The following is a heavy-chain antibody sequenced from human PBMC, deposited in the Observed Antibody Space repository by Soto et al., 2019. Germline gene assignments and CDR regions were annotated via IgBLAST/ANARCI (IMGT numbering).Heavy chain of an antibody. V-gene: IGHV3-48*01. CDR3: ARAMTIKRYGYYYYYGMDV. CDR1: GFTFSSYS. CDR2: ISSSSSTI. J-gene: IGHJ6*02. D-gene: IGHD4-17*01. Sequence: LRLSCAASGFTFSSYSMNWVRQAPGKGLEWVSYISSSSSTIYYADSVKGRFTISRDNAKNSLYLQMNSLRAEDTAAYYCARAMTIKRYGYYYYYGMDVWGQGTTVTVSS.